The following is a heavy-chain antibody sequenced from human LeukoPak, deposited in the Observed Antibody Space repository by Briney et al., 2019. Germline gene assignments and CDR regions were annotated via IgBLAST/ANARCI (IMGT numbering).Heavy chain of an antibody. Sequence: GGSLRLSSSASGFTLSNYWMHWVRQAPGKGLVWVAHLHSNGAFTTYADSVKGRFTISRDTAKNTLYLQMNSLRVEDTAVYYCARFVVVTAGDYWGQGTLVTVSS. V-gene: IGHV3-74*01. J-gene: IGHJ4*01. D-gene: IGHD2-21*02. CDR1: GFTLSNYW. CDR3: ARFVVVTAGDY. CDR2: LHSNGAFT.